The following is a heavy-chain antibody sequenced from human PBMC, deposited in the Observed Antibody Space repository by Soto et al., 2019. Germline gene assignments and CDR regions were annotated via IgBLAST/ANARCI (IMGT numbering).Heavy chain of an antibody. J-gene: IGHJ5*02. V-gene: IGHV4-31*03. CDR2: IYYSGST. CDR1: GGSISSGGYY. CDR3: ARDLGVYCSSTSCPPGINWFDP. Sequence: TSETLSLTCTVSGGSISSGGYYWSWIRQHPGKGLEWIGYIYYSGSTYYNPSLKSRVTISVDTSKNQFSLKLSSVTAADTAVYYCARDLGVYCSSTSCPPGINWFDPWGQGTLVTVSS. D-gene: IGHD2-2*01.